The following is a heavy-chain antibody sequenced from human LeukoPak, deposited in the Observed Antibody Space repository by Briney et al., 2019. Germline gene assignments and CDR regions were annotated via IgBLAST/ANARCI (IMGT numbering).Heavy chain of an antibody. J-gene: IGHJ3*02. D-gene: IGHD4-17*01. CDR1: GFTFSSYG. V-gene: IGHV3-48*04. CDR2: ISSSGSTI. CDR3: ARHFDYGDYEGAFDI. Sequence: GALRLSCAASGFTFSSYGMSWVRQAPGKGLEWVSYISSSGSTIYYADSVKGRFTISRDNAKNSLYLQMNSLRAEDTAVYYCARHFDYGDYEGAFDIWGQGTMVTVSS.